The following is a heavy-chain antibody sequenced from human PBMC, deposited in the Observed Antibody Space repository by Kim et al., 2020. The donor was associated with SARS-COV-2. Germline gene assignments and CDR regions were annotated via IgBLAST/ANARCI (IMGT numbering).Heavy chain of an antibody. CDR1: GFTFSSYG. J-gene: IGHJ5*02. CDR3: ARAAYGDSWFDP. V-gene: IGHV3-33*01. Sequence: GGSLRLSCAASGFTFSSYGMHWVRQAPGKGLEWVAVIWYVGSNKYYADSVKGRFTISRDNSKNTLYLQMNSLRAEDTAVYYCARAAYGDSWFDPWGQGTLVTVSS. CDR2: IWYVGSNK. D-gene: IGHD4-17*01.